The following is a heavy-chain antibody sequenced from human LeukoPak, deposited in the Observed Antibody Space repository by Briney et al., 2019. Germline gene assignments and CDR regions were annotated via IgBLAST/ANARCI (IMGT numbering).Heavy chain of an antibody. V-gene: IGHV4-30-4*01. CDR3: ARTIRSSGYYNFDY. J-gene: IGHJ4*02. CDR2: IYYSGST. CDR1: GGSISSGDYY. D-gene: IGHD3-22*01. Sequence: PSETLSLTCTFSGGSISSGDYYWSWIRQPPGKGLEWIGYIYYSGSTYYNPSLKSRVTISVDTSKNQFSLKLSSVTAADTAVYYCARTIRSSGYYNFDYWGQGTLVTVSS.